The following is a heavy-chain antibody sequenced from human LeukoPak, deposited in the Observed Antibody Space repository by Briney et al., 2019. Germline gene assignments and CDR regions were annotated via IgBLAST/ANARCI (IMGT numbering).Heavy chain of an antibody. CDR1: GGSIHSYY. CDR3: AGAYGGNSGWFGP. J-gene: IGHJ5*02. Sequence: SETLSLTCNVSGGSIHSYYWNWIRQPAGKGLEWIGRVYTSGRTIYNPSLKSRVTISVDTSKNQFSLKLSSVTAADTAVYYCAGAYGGNSGWFGPWGQGTLVTVSS. V-gene: IGHV4-4*07. CDR2: VYTSGRT. D-gene: IGHD4-23*01.